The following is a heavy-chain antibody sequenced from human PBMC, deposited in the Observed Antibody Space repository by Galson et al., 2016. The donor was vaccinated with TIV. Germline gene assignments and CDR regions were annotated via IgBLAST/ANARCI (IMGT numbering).Heavy chain of an antibody. V-gene: IGHV1-2*04. CDR3: RRPSSSAYYGRDV. CDR2: INPNSGGT. CDR1: GYTFTGYY. Sequence: SVKVSCKASGYTFTGYYMHWVRQAPGQGLEWTGWINPNSGGTNYAQKFQGWVNMPRDTPISTANMELNRLRLEDTAVYSGRRPSSSAYYGRDVWGQGTTVTVSS. J-gene: IGHJ6*02. D-gene: IGHD6-6*01.